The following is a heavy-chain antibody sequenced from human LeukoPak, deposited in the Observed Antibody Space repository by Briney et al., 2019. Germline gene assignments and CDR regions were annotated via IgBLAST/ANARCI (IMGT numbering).Heavy chain of an antibody. J-gene: IGHJ6*02. V-gene: IGHV3-13*01. CDR2: IGTAGDT. Sequence: PGGSLRLSCAASGFTFSSYDMHWVRQATGKGLEWVSAIGTAGDTYYPGSVKGRFTISRENAKNSLYLQMNSLRAGDTAVYYCARVPGRSTSYTNRENYGMDVWGQGTTVTVSS. CDR3: ARVPGRSTSYTNRENYGMDV. D-gene: IGHD2-2*01. CDR1: GFTFSSYD.